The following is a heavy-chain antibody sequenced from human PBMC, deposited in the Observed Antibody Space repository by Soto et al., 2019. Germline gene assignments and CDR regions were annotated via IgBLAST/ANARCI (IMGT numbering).Heavy chain of an antibody. CDR2: IYSGGST. V-gene: IGHV3-66*01. CDR3: ARDRPLVTATGRNAFDI. J-gene: IGHJ3*02. CDR1: GFTVSSNY. Sequence: EVQLVESGGGLVQPGGSLRLSCAASGFTVSSNYMSWVRQAPGKGLEWVSVIYSGGSTYYADSVKGRFTISRDNSKNTLYLQMNSLRAEDTAVYYCARDRPLVTATGRNAFDIWGQGTMVTVSS. D-gene: IGHD4-17*01.